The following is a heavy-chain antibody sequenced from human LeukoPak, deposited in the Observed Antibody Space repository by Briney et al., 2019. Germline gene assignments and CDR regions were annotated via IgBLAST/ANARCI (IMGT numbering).Heavy chain of an antibody. V-gene: IGHV1-69*04. CDR1: EGTFSSYA. CDR3: ARDEYDYGEDYYYYYGMDV. CDR2: IIPILGIA. D-gene: IGHD4-17*01. Sequence: SVKVSCTASEGTFSSYAISWVRQAPGQGLEWMGRIIPILGIANYAQKFQGRVTITADKSTSTAYMELSSLRSEDTAVYYCARDEYDYGEDYYYYYGMDVWGQGTTVTVSS. J-gene: IGHJ6*02.